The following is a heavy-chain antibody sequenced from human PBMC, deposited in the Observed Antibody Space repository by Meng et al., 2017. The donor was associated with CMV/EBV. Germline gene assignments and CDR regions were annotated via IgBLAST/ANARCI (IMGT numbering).Heavy chain of an antibody. J-gene: IGHJ6*02. Sequence: GESLKISCTASGFTFGNYAMNWVRQAPGKGLEWVSSISGSSTYTHYADSVKGRFTISRDDARYSLSLEMTSLRAEDTAVYYCARDIAAAGTYYYFFAMDVWGQGTTVTVSS. CDR1: GFTFGNYA. CDR2: ISGSSTYT. CDR3: ARDIAAAGTYYYFFAMDV. D-gene: IGHD6-13*01. V-gene: IGHV3-21*01.